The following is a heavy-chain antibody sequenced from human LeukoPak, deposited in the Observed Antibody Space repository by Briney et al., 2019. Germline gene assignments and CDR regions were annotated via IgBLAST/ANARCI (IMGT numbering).Heavy chain of an antibody. J-gene: IGHJ4*02. CDR3: ARALTKNHADRGAQGY. CDR2: INPNSGGT. Sequence: ASVKVTCKASGYTFTGYYMHWVRQAPGQGLEWMGWINPNSGGTNYAQKFQGRVTMTRDTSISTAYMELSRLRSDDTAVYYCARALTKNHADRGAQGYWGQGTLVTVSS. CDR1: GYTFTGYY. D-gene: IGHD1-14*01. V-gene: IGHV1-2*02.